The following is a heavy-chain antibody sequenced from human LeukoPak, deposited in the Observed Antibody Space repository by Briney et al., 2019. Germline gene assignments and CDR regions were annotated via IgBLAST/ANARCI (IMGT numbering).Heavy chain of an antibody. CDR1: GYSFTNYW. CDR3: ARQRFTMRAYAGNWFDP. V-gene: IGHV5-51*01. J-gene: IGHJ5*02. D-gene: IGHD3-10*01. CDR2: IYPGDSDT. Sequence: GESLKISCKGSGYSFTNYWIGWVRQMPGKGLEWMEIIYPGDSDTRYSPSFQDQVTISADKSISTAYLQWSSLKASDTAMYYCARQRFTMRAYAGNWFDPWGQGTLVTVSS.